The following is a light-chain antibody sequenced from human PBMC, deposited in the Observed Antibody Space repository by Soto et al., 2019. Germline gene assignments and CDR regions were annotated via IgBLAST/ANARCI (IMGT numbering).Light chain of an antibody. V-gene: IGLV1-44*01. CDR2: SNN. Sequence: QSVLTQPPSASGTPGQRVTISCSGSSSNIGRNAVNWYQQLPGTAPKLLIYSNNQRPSGVPDRFSGSKSGTSASLAISGLQSEDEADYYCATWDDSLNGYVFVTGTKVTVL. J-gene: IGLJ1*01. CDR3: ATWDDSLNGYV. CDR1: SSNIGRNA.